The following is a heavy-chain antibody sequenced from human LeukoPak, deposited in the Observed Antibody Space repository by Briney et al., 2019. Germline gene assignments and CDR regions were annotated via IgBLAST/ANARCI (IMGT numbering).Heavy chain of an antibody. J-gene: IGHJ3*02. CDR1: GGSISSYY. CDR3: AMEYYYDSSGYDDAFDI. CDR2: INHSGST. Sequence: SETLSLTCTVSGGSISSYYWSWIRQPAGKGLEWIGEINHSGSTNYNPSLKSRVTISVDTSKNQFSLKLSSVTAADTAVYYCAMEYYYDSSGYDDAFDIWGQGTMVTVSS. V-gene: IGHV4-34*01. D-gene: IGHD3-22*01.